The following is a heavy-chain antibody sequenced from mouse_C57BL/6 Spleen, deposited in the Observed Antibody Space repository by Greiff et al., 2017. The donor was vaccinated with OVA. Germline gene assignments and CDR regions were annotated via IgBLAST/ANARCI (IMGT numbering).Heavy chain of an antibody. CDR3: ARFYYGNYGYFDV. CDR2: ISYDGSN. D-gene: IGHD2-1*01. CDR1: GYSITSGYY. J-gene: IGHJ1*03. Sequence: EVQLQESGPGLVKPSQSLSLTCSVTGYSITSGYYWNWIRQFPGNKLEWMGYISYDGSNNYNPSLKNRISITRDTSKNQFFLKLNSVTTEDTATYYCARFYYGNYGYFDVWGTGTTVTVSS. V-gene: IGHV3-6*01.